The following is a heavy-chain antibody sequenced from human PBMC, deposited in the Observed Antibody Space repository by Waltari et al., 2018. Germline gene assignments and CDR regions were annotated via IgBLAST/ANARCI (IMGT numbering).Heavy chain of an antibody. Sequence: QVQLQESGPGLVKPSETLSLTCTVSGGSISSPYWSWIRHPPGRGLEWIGYIYYSGSTNTKPPLKSRVTISVDTSKNQFSLKVSSVSAADTAVYYCARVFDILTGYYEVGGMDVWGQGTTVTVSS. J-gene: IGHJ6*02. CDR3: ARVFDILTGYYEVGGMDV. CDR2: IYYSGST. D-gene: IGHD3-9*01. CDR1: GGSISSPY. V-gene: IGHV4-59*11.